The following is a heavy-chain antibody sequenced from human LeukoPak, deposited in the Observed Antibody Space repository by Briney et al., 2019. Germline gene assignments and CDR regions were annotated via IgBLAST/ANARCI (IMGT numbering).Heavy chain of an antibody. CDR3: AREIVVVPAAATEAFGY. J-gene: IGHJ4*02. CDR2: INHSGST. V-gene: IGHV4-34*01. CDR1: GGSFSGYY. Sequence: PSETLSLTCAVYGGSFSGYYWSWIRQPPGKGLEWIGEINHSGSTNYNPPLKSRVTISVDTSKNQFSLKLSSVTAADTAVYYCAREIVVVPAAATEAFGYWGQGTLVTVSS. D-gene: IGHD2-2*01.